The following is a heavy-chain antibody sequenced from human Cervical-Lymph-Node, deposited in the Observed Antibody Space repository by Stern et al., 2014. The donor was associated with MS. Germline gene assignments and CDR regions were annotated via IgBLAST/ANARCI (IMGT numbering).Heavy chain of an antibody. V-gene: IGHV3-66*01. CDR3: TREMAARRLDP. D-gene: IGHD5-24*01. Sequence: EVQLVESGGTLVQPGGSLRLSCAASGSTVNSNYMTWVRQAPGKGLEWVSIFYSGISTYYAESVKGRFSFSIDKPKNTLYLQMNNLRVEDTAMYYCTREMAARRLDPWGKGTLVIVSA. J-gene: IGHJ5*02. CDR2: FYSGIST. CDR1: GSTVNSNY.